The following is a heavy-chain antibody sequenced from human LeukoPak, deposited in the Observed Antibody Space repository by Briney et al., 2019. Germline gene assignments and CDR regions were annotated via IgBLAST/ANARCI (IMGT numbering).Heavy chain of an antibody. J-gene: IGHJ5*02. V-gene: IGHV3-74*01. D-gene: IGHD3-10*01. CDR3: AKGGSSSVYSWFDP. Sequence: GGSLRLSCAASGFIFSSYWMHWVRHAPGKGLAWVSRINTDGSSTSYADSVKGRFTISRDNSKNTLYLQMNSLRAEDTAVYYCAKGGSSSVYSWFDPWGQGTLVTVSS. CDR2: INTDGSST. CDR1: GFIFSSYW.